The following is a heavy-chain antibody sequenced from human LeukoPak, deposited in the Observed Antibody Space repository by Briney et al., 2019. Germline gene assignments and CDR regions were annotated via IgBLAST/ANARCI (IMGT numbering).Heavy chain of an antibody. J-gene: IGHJ6*02. CDR2: INHSGST. Sequence: PSETLSLTCAVYGGSFSGYYWSWIRQPPGKGLEWIGEINHSGSTNYNPSLKSRVTISVDTSKNQFSLKLSSVTAADTAVYYCARRLVVRGVSTYHFYYGMDVWGQGTTVTVSS. D-gene: IGHD3-10*01. CDR3: ARRLVVRGVSTYHFYYGMDV. V-gene: IGHV4-34*01. CDR1: GGSFSGYY.